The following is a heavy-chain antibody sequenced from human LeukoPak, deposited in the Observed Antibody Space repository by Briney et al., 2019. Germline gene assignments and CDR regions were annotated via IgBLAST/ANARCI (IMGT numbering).Heavy chain of an antibody. V-gene: IGHV6-1*01. D-gene: IGHD6-13*01. CDR2: TYYRSKWYN. CDR3: ARDLGSIAAVFDY. CDR1: GDSDSSNNAA. J-gene: IGHJ4*02. Sequence: SQTLSLTCAISGDSDSSNNAAWNWIRQSPSSGLERQARTYYRSKWYNDYAVSVKSRITVNPDTSKNQFSLQLSSVTPEDTAVYYCARDLGSIAAVFDYWGQGSLVTVSS.